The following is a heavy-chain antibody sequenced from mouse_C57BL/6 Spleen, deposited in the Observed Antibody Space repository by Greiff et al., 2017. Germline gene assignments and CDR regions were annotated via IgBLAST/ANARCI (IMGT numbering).Heavy chain of an antibody. J-gene: IGHJ4*01. Sequence: EVKLVESEGGLVQPGSSMKLSCTASGFTFSDYYMAWVRQVPEKGLEWVANINYDGSSTYYLDSLKSRFIISRDNAKNILYLQMSSLKSEDTATYYCARDRGVVANYAMDYWGQGTSVTVSS. CDR3: ARDRGVVANYAMDY. CDR1: GFTFSDYY. V-gene: IGHV5-16*01. D-gene: IGHD1-1*01. CDR2: INYDGSST.